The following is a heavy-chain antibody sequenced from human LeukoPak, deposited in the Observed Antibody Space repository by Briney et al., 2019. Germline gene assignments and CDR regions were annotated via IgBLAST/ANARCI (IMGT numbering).Heavy chain of an antibody. CDR1: GGSISSSSYY. CDR2: IYYSGST. CDR3: ARPRGGSHPGGNAFDI. J-gene: IGHJ3*02. V-gene: IGHV4-39*01. Sequence: PSETLSLTCTVSGGSISSSSYYWGWIRQPPGKGLEWIGSIYYSGSTYYNPSLKSRVTISVDTSKNQFSLKLSSVTAADTAVYYCARPRGGSHPGGNAFDIWGQGTMVTVSS. D-gene: IGHD1-26*01.